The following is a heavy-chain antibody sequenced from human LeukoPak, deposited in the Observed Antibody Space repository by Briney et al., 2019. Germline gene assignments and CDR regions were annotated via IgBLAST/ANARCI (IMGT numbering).Heavy chain of an antibody. CDR1: GFTFSTYD. J-gene: IGHJ4*02. V-gene: IGHV3-23*01. CDR2: INDGGYKT. D-gene: IGHD4-23*01. CDR3: AKKETVVSPGNYFDH. Sequence: GGSLRLSCAASGFTFSTYDMNWVRQAPGKGLEWVAAINDGGYKTYYADSVRGRFTISRDNAKNTLYLQMNSLRAEDTAVYYCAKKETVVSPGNYFDHWGQGTLVTVSS.